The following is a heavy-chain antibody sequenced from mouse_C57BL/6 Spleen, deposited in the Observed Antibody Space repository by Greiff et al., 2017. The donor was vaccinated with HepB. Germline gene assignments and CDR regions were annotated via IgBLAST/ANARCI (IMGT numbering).Heavy chain of an antibody. CDR3: ARSYYGSRAWFAY. V-gene: IGHV1-69*01. D-gene: IGHD1-1*01. CDR1: GYTFTSYW. CDR2: IDPSDSYT. J-gene: IGHJ3*01. Sequence: VQLQQPGAELVMPGASVKLSCKASGYTFTSYWMHWVKQRPGQGLEWIGEIDPSDSYTNYNQKFKGKSTLTVDKSSSTAYMQLSSLTSEDSAVYYCARSYYGSRAWFAYWGQGTLVTVSA.